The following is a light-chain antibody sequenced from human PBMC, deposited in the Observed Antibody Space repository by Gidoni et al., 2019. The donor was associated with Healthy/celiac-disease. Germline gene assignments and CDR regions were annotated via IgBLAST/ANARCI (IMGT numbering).Light chain of an antibody. J-gene: IGLJ2*01. CDR1: KWGDKY. CDR2: QDS. CDR3: QAWDSSTVV. V-gene: IGLV3-1*01. Sequence: SYELTQPPSASVSPGQTASITCSGDKWGDKYACWYQQKQGQSPVLVIYQDSKRPAGIPERLSGSNSGNTATLTIGGTQAMDEADYYCQAWDSSTVVFGGGTKLTVL.